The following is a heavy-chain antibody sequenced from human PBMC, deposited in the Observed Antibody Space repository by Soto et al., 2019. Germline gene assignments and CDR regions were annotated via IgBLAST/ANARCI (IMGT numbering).Heavy chain of an antibody. CDR2: INHSGST. Sequence: PSETLSLTCAVYGGSFSGYYWIWIRQPPGKGLEWIGEINHSGSTNYNPSLKSRVTISVDTSKNQFSLKLSSVTAADTAVYYCARRSSSWYVDYWGQGTLVTVSS. V-gene: IGHV4-34*01. CDR1: GGSFSGYY. J-gene: IGHJ4*02. D-gene: IGHD6-13*01. CDR3: ARRSSSWYVDY.